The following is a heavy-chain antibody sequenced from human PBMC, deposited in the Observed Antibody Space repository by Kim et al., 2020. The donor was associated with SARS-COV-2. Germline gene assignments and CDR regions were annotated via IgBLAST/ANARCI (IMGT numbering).Heavy chain of an antibody. Sequence: ASVKVSCKASGYTFTNYDINWVRQAPGQGLEWVGWMNPNSGNSGYGQKFQDRVTMTRDTSISTAYMELSSLKSEDTAVYYCARGRTPFDYWGQGTLVTVS. J-gene: IGHJ4*02. CDR3: ARGRTPFDY. V-gene: IGHV1-8*01. CDR2: MNPNSGNS. CDR1: GYTFTNYD.